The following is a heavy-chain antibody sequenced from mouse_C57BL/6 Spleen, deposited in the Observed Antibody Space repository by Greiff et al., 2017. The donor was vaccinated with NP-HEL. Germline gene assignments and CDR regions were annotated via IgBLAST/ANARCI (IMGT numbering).Heavy chain of an antibody. CDR1: GYTFTSYW. J-gene: IGHJ1*03. CDR3: ARSITTVVATNFDV. D-gene: IGHD1-1*01. Sequence: QVHVKQPGAELVRPGTSVKLSCKASGYTFTSYWMHWVKQRPGQGLEWIGVIDPSDSYTNYNQKFKGKATLTVDTSSSTAYMQLSSLTSEDSAVYYCARSITTVVATNFDVWGTGTTVTVSS. V-gene: IGHV1-59*01. CDR2: IDPSDSYT.